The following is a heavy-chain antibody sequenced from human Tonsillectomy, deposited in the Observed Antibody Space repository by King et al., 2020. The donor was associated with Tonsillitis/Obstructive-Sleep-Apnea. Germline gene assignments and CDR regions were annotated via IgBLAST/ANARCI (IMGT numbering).Heavy chain of an antibody. Sequence: QLQESGPGLVKPSQTLSLTCTVSGGSISSGGYYWSWIRQHPGKGLEWIGYIYNSGSTYYNPSLESRVTISVDTSKNQFSLKLSSVTAADTAVYYCARDGHESSSPFSFDYWGQGTLVTVSS. CDR2: IYNSGST. CDR1: GGSISSGGYY. D-gene: IGHD6-6*01. J-gene: IGHJ4*02. V-gene: IGHV4-31*03. CDR3: ARDGHESSSPFSFDY.